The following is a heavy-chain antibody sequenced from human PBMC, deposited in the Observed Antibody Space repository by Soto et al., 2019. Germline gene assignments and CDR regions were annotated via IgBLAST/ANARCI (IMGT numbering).Heavy chain of an antibody. Sequence: QVQLQESGPGLVKPSETLSLTCSVSGGSISGYYWSWIRQPPGKGLEWIGYLYFSGSTQYKPSRKSRVTMAVDTSKNFFSLKLSAVTAADTAVYYCARSDYGGNSVWFDPWGQGTLVTVSS. V-gene: IGHV4-59*01. D-gene: IGHD4-17*01. CDR3: ARSDYGGNSVWFDP. CDR1: GGSISGYY. CDR2: LYFSGST. J-gene: IGHJ5*02.